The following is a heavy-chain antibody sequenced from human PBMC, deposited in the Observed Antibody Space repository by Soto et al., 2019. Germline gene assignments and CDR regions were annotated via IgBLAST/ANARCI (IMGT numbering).Heavy chain of an antibody. CDR3: ARVWGGAFDF. Sequence: QVQLQESGPGLVKPSETLSLTCTVSGGSIRSYYWSWIRHPPGKGLEWIGYIYYSGSTNYNPSLKSRVTISVDTSKTQFSLKLSSVTAADTAVYYCARVWGGAFDFWGQGTMVTVSS. CDR1: GGSIRSYY. J-gene: IGHJ3*01. V-gene: IGHV4-59*01. CDR2: IYYSGST. D-gene: IGHD3-10*01.